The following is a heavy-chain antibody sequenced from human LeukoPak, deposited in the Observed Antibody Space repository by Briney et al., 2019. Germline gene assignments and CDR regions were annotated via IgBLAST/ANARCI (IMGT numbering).Heavy chain of an antibody. CDR2: ISSNGGSS. Sequence: GGSLRLSCAASGFTFRSYAMHSVRQAPGKGLEYVSAISSNGGSSYHANSVKGTFTISRDNSKNTLYLQMGSLRAEDMAVYYCARLRVQQWLVRHYYMDVWGKGTTVTVSS. D-gene: IGHD6-19*01. V-gene: IGHV3-64*01. CDR1: GFTFRSYA. CDR3: ARLRVQQWLVRHYYMDV. J-gene: IGHJ6*03.